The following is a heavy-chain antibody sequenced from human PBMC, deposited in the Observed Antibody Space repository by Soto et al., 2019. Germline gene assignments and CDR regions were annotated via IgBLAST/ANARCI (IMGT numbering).Heavy chain of an antibody. J-gene: IGHJ4*02. CDR2: ISFDGSNK. CDR3: AKDPKELGAGGYFDY. V-gene: IGHV3-30*18. Sequence: GGSLRLSCVVSGFTFSNFGMHWVRQAPGKGLEWVAVISFDGSNKFYADSVKGRFTISRDDSKNTLYLQMNSLRVEDTAVYYCAKDPKELGAGGYFDYWGQGTLVTVSS. CDR1: GFTFSNFG. D-gene: IGHD7-27*01.